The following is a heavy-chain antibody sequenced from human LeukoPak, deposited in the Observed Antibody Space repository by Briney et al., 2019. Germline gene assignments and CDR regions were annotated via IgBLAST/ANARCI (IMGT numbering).Heavy chain of an antibody. J-gene: IGHJ3*02. Sequence: QPGRSLRLSCAASGLTFSSYGMHWVRQAPGKGLEWVAVIWYDGSNKYYAGSVKGRFTISRDNSKNTLYLQMNSLRAEDTAVYYCAKPGSSSVEAFDIWGQGTMVTVSS. CDR2: IWYDGSNK. V-gene: IGHV3-33*06. CDR3: AKPGSSSVEAFDI. D-gene: IGHD6-13*01. CDR1: GLTFSSYG.